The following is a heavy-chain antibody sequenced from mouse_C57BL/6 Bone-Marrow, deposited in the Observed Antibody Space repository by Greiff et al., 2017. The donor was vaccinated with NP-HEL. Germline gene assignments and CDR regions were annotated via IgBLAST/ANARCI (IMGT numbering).Heavy chain of an antibody. D-gene: IGHD2-3*01. CDR3: AREGGYYSYYAMDY. CDR1: GYAFTNYL. J-gene: IGHJ4*01. Sequence: LQESGAELVRPGTSVKVSCKASGYAFTNYLIEWVKQRPGQGLEWIGVINPGSGGTNYNEKFKGKATLTADKSSSTAYMQLSSLTSEDSAVYFCAREGGYYSYYAMDYWGQGTSVTVSS. V-gene: IGHV1-54*01. CDR2: INPGSGGT.